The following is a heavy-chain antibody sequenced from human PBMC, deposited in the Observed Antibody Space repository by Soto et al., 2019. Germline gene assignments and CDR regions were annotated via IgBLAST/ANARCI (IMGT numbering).Heavy chain of an antibody. D-gene: IGHD3-22*01. V-gene: IGHV1-46*01. J-gene: IGHJ6*02. CDR1: GYTFTSYY. CDR3: ARGGYYYDSSGSYGMDV. CDR2: INPSGGST. Sequence: ASVKVSCKASGYTFTSYYMHWVRQAPGQGLEWMGIINPSGGSTSYAQKFQGRVTMTRDTSTSTVYMELSSLRSEDTAVYYCARGGYYYDSSGSYGMDVWGQGTTVTVSS.